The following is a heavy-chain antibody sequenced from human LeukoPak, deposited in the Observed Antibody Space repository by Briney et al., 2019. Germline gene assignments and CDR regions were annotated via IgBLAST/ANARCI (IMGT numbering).Heavy chain of an antibody. D-gene: IGHD1-20*01. CDR3: TRDNWNDSY. J-gene: IGHJ4*02. CDR1: GFTFSSYS. Sequence: PGGSLRLSCAASGFTFSSYSMNWVRQAPGKGLEWASSITRSSTSTYYTDSVRGRFTISRDNAKNSLYLQMNSLKTEDTAVYYCTRDNWNDSYWGQGTLVTVSS. V-gene: IGHV3-21*03. CDR2: ITRSSTST.